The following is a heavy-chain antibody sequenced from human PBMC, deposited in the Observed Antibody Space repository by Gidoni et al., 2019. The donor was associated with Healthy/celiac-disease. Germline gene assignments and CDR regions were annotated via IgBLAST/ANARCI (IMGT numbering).Heavy chain of an antibody. CDR3: TTDPTTMIVVVINPDAFDI. Sequence: EVQLVEVGGGVVKPGGSLSLSCAASGPIRCNAWMIWLCQDPGKGLEWVGRIKSKTDGGITDCAARVKGRFTISRGDSKNTLYLQKNRLKTEDTAVYYCTTDPTTMIVVVINPDAFDIWGQGTMVTVSS. CDR1: GPIRCNAW. CDR2: IKSKTDGGIT. V-gene: IGHV3-15*01. J-gene: IGHJ3*02. D-gene: IGHD3-22*01.